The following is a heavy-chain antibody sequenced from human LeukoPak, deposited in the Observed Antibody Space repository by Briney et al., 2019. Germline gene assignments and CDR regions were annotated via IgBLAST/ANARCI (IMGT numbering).Heavy chain of an antibody. CDR3: ARASSGYYWDFDY. Sequence: SETLSLTCAVYGGSFSGYYWSWIRQPPGKWLEWIGEINHSGSTNYNPSLKSRVTISVDTSKNQFSLKLSSVTAADTAVYYCARASSGYYWDFDYWGQGTLVTVSS. V-gene: IGHV4-34*01. D-gene: IGHD3-22*01. CDR2: INHSGST. CDR1: GGSFSGYY. J-gene: IGHJ4*02.